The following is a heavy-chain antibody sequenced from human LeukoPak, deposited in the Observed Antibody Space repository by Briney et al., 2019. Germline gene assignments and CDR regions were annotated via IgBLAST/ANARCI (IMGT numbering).Heavy chain of an antibody. V-gene: IGHV1-2*02. Sequence: ASVKVSGKASGYTFTDYYMHWVRQAPGQGLEWMGWINPNSGGTKYAQKFQGRVTMTRDTSIRTAYMELTSLRSDDTAVYYCARGTWFGELLSNDCWGQGTLVAVSS. D-gene: IGHD3-10*01. J-gene: IGHJ4*02. CDR3: ARGTWFGELLSNDC. CDR1: GYTFTDYY. CDR2: INPNSGGT.